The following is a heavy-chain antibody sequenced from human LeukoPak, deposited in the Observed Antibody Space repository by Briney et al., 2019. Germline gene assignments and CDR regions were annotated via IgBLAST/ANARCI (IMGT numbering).Heavy chain of an antibody. Sequence: SGGSLRLSCAASGFTFSSYEMNWVRQAPGKGLEWVANIKPDGSEKFYVDSVKGRFTISRDNAKNSLYVQMNSLRGEDTAVYYCARGLIAAGPLDAFDIWGQGTMVTVSS. CDR3: ARGLIAAGPLDAFDI. CDR1: GFTFSSYE. D-gene: IGHD6-6*01. CDR2: IKPDGSEK. V-gene: IGHV3-7*01. J-gene: IGHJ3*02.